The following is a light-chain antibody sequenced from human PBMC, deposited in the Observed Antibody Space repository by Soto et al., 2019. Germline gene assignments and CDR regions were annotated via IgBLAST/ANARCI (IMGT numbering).Light chain of an antibody. J-gene: IGKJ5*01. CDR2: DAS. Sequence: ENVLTQSPGTLSLSPGERATLSCRASQSVDNNLAWYQQRPGQAPTLLISDASTRATGIPDRFSGRGSGTDFTITISRLKPEDYALYYCQQYGPSLITFGQGTRLESK. CDR1: QSVDNN. CDR3: QQYGPSLIT. V-gene: IGKV3-20*01.